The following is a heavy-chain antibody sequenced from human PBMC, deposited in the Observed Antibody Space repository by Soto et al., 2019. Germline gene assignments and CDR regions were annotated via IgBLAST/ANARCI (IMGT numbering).Heavy chain of an antibody. J-gene: IGHJ4*02. CDR2: IYYSGST. D-gene: IGHD1-20*01. CDR3: ARDTRYNWHYFDY. V-gene: IGHV4-59*01. Sequence: PSETLSLTCTVSGGSISSYYWSWIRQPPGKGLEWIGYIYYSGSTNYNPSLKSRVTISVDTSKNQFSLKLSSVTAADTAVYYCARDTRYNWHYFDYWGQGTLVTVSS. CDR1: GGSISSYY.